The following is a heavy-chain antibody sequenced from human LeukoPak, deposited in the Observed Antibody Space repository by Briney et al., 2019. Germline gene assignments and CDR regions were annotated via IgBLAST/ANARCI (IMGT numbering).Heavy chain of an antibody. D-gene: IGHD2-2*01. Sequence: GGSLRLSCAASGFTFSSYGMSWVRQAPGKGLEWVSAISDSGGSTYYADSVKGRFTISRDNSKNTLYLQMNSLRAEDTAVYYCAKDTLNCSSTSCYRWFDPWGQGTLVTVSS. CDR2: ISDSGGST. V-gene: IGHV3-23*01. CDR3: AKDTLNCSSTSCYRWFDP. J-gene: IGHJ5*02. CDR1: GFTFSSYG.